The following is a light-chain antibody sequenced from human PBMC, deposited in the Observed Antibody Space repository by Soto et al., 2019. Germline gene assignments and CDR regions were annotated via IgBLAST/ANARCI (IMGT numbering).Light chain of an antibody. Sequence: IVMAQSPATLSVSPGERATLSCRASRSVSINLAWYQQKPGQAPRLLIYDASTRATGIPARFSGSGSGTEFTLTISRLQSADSAVYYCQQYNSWPPLTFGGGTKVDI. J-gene: IGKJ4*01. CDR3: QQYNSWPPLT. CDR1: RSVSIN. CDR2: DAS. V-gene: IGKV3-15*01.